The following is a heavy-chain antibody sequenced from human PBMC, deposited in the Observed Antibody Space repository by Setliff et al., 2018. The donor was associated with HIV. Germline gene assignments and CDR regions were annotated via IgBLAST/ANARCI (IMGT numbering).Heavy chain of an antibody. CDR3: ARVRLYNTALDY. D-gene: IGHD3-3*01. V-gene: IGHV3-74*01. CDR1: GFTFSSYW. J-gene: IGHJ4*02. CDR2: INSDGSTT. Sequence: PGGSLRLSCAASGFTFSSYWMHWVRQAPGKGLVWVSRINSDGSTTSYADSVKGRFTISRDTSKNTLFLQMNSLRPEDTAVYYCARVRLYNTALDYWGQGTLVTVSS.